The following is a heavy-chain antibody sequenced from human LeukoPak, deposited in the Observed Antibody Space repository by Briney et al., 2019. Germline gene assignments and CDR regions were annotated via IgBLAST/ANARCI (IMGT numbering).Heavy chain of an antibody. J-gene: IGHJ4*02. V-gene: IGHV1-2*02. Sequence: ASVKVSCKASGYIFTSYYMHWVRQAPGQGLEWMGWINPNTGSTNFAQKFQGRVAMMRATSITTIYMELNSLRSDDTAVYYCARSVSISPMFDYWGQGTLIPVSS. D-gene: IGHD4-11*01. CDR3: ARSVSISPMFDY. CDR2: INPNTGST. CDR1: GYIFTSYY.